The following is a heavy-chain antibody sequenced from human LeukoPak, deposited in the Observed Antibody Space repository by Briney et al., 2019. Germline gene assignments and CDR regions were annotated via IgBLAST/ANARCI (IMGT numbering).Heavy chain of an antibody. CDR2: ISSSSSTI. V-gene: IGHV3-48*04. CDR1: GFTFSSYS. D-gene: IGHD6-19*01. CDR3: ARDLQWLDPDAFDI. J-gene: IGHJ3*02. Sequence: PGGSLRLSCAASGFTFSSYSMNWVRQAPGKGLEWVSYISSSSSTIYYADSVKGRFIISRDNAKNSLYLQMNSLRAEDTAVYYCARDLQWLDPDAFDIWGQGTMVTVSS.